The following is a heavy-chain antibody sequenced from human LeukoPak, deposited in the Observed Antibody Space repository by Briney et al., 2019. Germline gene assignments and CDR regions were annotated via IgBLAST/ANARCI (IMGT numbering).Heavy chain of an antibody. CDR3: ARVLNYYDSSGYYFSC. CDR2: ISSNGGST. V-gene: IGHV3-64D*06. CDR1: GFTFSSYA. J-gene: IGHJ4*02. Sequence: PGGSLRLSCSASGFTFSSYAMHWVRQAPGKGLEYVSAISSNGGSTYYADSVKGRFTISRDNSKNTLYLQMSSLRAEDTAVYYCARVLNYYDSSGYYFSCWGQGTLVTVSS. D-gene: IGHD3-22*01.